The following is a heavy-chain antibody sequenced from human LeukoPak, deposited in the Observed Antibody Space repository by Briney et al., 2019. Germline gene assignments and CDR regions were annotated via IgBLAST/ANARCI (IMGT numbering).Heavy chain of an antibody. CDR1: GFTFSDYA. V-gene: IGHV3-30-3*01. J-gene: IGHJ4*02. CDR3: ARGNSGSHFDY. Sequence: PGGSLRLSCAASGFTFSDYAMHWVRQAPGKGLEWVAVISYDGSNKFYADSVKGRFTISRDNSKNTLYMQTNSMRAADTAVHYCARGNSGSHFDYWGQGTLVTVSS. CDR2: ISYDGSNK. D-gene: IGHD1-26*01.